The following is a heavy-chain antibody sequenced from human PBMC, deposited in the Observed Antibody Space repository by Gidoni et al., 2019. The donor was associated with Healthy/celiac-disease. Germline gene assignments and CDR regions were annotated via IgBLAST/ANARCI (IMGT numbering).Heavy chain of an antibody. D-gene: IGHD3-22*01. Sequence: QVQLQESGPGLVKPSGTLSLTCAVSGGSIRSSNWWSWVRQPPGKGMEWIVKIYHSGSTNYNPSLKSRVTISVDKSKNQFSLKLSSVTAADTAVYYCARQLYYYDSSGYYDWGQGTLVTVSS. CDR1: GGSIRSSNW. V-gene: IGHV4-4*02. CDR2: IYHSGST. J-gene: IGHJ4*02. CDR3: ARQLYYYDSSGYYD.